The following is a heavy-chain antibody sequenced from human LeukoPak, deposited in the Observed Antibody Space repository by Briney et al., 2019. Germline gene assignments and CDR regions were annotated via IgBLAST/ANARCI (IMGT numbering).Heavy chain of an antibody. CDR3: AGEGRAMHALDI. V-gene: IGHV1-46*01. CDR2: IYPSSGSA. Sequence: ASVKVSFKASGSTFTSYSMHWVRQAPGQGLEGLGIIYPSSGSATYAQKFQERVTLTSDTSTSTVYMYVTSLRSEDTAVYYCAGEGRAMHALDIWGQGTMVIVSS. J-gene: IGHJ3*02. CDR1: GSTFTSYS.